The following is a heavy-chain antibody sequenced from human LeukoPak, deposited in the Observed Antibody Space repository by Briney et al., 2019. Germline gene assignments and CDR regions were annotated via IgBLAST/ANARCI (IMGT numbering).Heavy chain of an antibody. J-gene: IGHJ6*04. D-gene: IGHD5-18*01. CDR2: IIPIFGTA. CDR1: GGTFSSYA. V-gene: IGHV1-69*13. CDR3: AVYSYGWYYGMDV. Sequence: VASVKVSCKASGGTFSSYAISWVRQAPGQGLEWMGGIIPIFGTANYAQKFQGRVTITADESTSTAYMELSSLRSEDTAVYYCAVYSYGWYYGMDVWGKGITVTVSS.